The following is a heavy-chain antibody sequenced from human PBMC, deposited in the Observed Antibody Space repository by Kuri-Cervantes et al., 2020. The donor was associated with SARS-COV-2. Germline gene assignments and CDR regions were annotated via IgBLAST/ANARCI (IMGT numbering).Heavy chain of an antibody. CDR2: ISSSSSYI. J-gene: IGHJ4*02. CDR3: ARGPGCSSTSCPNFDY. V-gene: IGHV3-21*01. D-gene: IGHD2-2*01. CDR1: GFTFSSYS. Sequence: GGSLRLSCAASGFTFSSYSMNWVRQAPGKGLEWVSSISSSSSYIYYADSVKGRFTISRDNSKSMVYLHMNSLRAEDTAVYYCARGPGCSSTSCPNFDYLGQGTRVTVSS.